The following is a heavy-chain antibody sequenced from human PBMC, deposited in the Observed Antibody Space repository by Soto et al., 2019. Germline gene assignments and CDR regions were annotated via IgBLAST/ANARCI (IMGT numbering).Heavy chain of an antibody. D-gene: IGHD1-26*01. CDR3: ARRRRGEVGATRYYYGMDV. V-gene: IGHV4-31*03. J-gene: IGHJ6*02. CDR1: GGSISSGGYY. Sequence: PSETLSLTCTVSGGSISSGGYYWSWIRQHPGKGLEWIGYIYYSGSTYYNPSLKSRVTISVDTSKNQFSLKLSSVTAADTAVYYSARRRRGEVGATRYYYGMDVWGQGTTVTVYS. CDR2: IYYSGST.